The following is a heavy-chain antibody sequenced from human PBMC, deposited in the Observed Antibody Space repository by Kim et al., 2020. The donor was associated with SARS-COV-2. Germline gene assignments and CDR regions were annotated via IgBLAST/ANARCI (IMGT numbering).Heavy chain of an antibody. CDR1: GFTFSNAW. D-gene: IGHD3-10*01. V-gene: IGHV3-15*01. Sequence: GGSLRLSCAASGFTFSNAWMSWVRQAPGKGLEWVGRIKSKTDGGTTDYAAPVKGRFTISRDDSKNTLYLQMNSLKTEDTAVYYCTTDLALLWLGDWFDPWGQGTLVTVSS. J-gene: IGHJ5*02. CDR2: IKSKTDGGTT. CDR3: TTDLALLWLGDWFDP.